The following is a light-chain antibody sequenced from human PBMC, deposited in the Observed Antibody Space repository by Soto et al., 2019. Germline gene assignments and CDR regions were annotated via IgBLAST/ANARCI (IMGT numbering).Light chain of an antibody. CDR2: DAS. J-gene: IGKJ3*01. CDR3: QQYGSAPFT. Sequence: EIVLTQSPSTLSFSPWERSSLSFRASQSVSSHLAWYRQKPGQTPRLLIYDASSRATGIPDRISGSGSGTDFTLTISRLEPEDFAVYYCQQYGSAPFTFGPGTKV. CDR1: QSVSSH. V-gene: IGKV3-20*01.